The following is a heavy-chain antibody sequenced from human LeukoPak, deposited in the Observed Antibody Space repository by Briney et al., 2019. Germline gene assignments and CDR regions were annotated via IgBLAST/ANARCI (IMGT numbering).Heavy chain of an antibody. J-gene: IGHJ4*02. V-gene: IGHV3-11*04. CDR2: ISSSGSAI. CDR1: GFSFSDYY. Sequence: GSLRLSCVASGFSFSDYYMIWIRQAPGKGLEWVSYISSSGSAIYYEDSVKGRFTISRDNAKNSLYLQMNSLRAEDTAVYYCASPYYYDSSGYYSPFDYWGQGTLVTVSS. CDR3: ASPYYYDSSGYYSPFDY. D-gene: IGHD3-22*01.